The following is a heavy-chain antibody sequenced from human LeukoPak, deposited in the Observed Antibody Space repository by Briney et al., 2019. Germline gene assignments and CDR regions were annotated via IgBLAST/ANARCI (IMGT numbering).Heavy chain of an antibody. CDR3: ARDHSYDFWSGYYYYYYYGMDV. D-gene: IGHD3-3*01. Sequence: ASVKVSCKASGYTFTSYAMHWVRQAPGQRLEWMGWINAGNGITKYSQKFQGRVTITRDTSASTAYMELSSLRSEDTAVYYCARDHSYDFWSGYYYYYYYGMDVWGQGTTVTVSS. CDR1: GYTFTSYA. CDR2: INAGNGIT. V-gene: IGHV1-3*01. J-gene: IGHJ6*02.